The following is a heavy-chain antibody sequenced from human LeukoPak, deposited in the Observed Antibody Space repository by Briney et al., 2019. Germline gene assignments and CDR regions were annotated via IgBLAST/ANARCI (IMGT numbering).Heavy chain of an antibody. V-gene: IGHV4-59*01. CDR3: AKATDGSSTSCSCYMDV. D-gene: IGHD2-2*01. CDR2: IYYSGST. CDR1: GGSISGYY. J-gene: IGHJ6*03. Sequence: SETLSLTRTVSGGSISGYYWSWLRQPPGKGLEWIGYIYYSGSTNYNPSLKSRVTISVDTSKNQFSLKLSSVTAADTGVYYCAKATDGSSTSCSCYMDVWGKGTTVTVSS.